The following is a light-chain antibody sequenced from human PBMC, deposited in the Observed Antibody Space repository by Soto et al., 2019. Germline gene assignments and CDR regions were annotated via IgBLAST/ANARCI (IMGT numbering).Light chain of an antibody. CDR3: QQYGSSLVT. Sequence: EIVLTQSPGTLSLSPGERATLSCRASQTIAGDQLAWYQHKPGQAPRLLIYLASRRVSGIPERFSGSASGTDFTLTISKLEPEDFAVYYCQQYGSSLVTFGQGTRLEI. CDR2: LAS. CDR1: QTIAGDQ. V-gene: IGKV3-20*01. J-gene: IGKJ5*01.